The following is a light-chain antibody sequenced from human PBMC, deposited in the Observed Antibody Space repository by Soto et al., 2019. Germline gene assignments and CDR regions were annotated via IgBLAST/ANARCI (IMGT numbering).Light chain of an antibody. V-gene: IGKV1-39*01. CDR3: QQSDSNRRT. CDR2: AAS. CDR1: QSMSSY. J-gene: IGKJ1*01. Sequence: DIQMTQSPSSLSASVGDGVTITCRASQSMSSYSNWYQQKRWKAAKLLIYAASSSQSGVPSRCSGSGSRTDFTITIRSLQPEDFATYYSQQSDSNRRTFGHGTKVEIK.